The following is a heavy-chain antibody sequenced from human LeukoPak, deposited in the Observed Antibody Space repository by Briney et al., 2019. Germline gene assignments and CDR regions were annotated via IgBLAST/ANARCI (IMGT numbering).Heavy chain of an antibody. CDR3: ARATITMVRGVINHYYYYMDV. J-gene: IGHJ6*03. Sequence: GASVKVSCKASGYTFTGYYMHWVRQAPGQGLEWMGWINPNSGGTNYAQKFQGRVTMTRDTSISTAYMELSRLRSDDTAVYYCARATITMVRGVINHYYYYMDVWGKGTTVTVSS. CDR2: INPNSGGT. V-gene: IGHV1-2*02. D-gene: IGHD3-10*01. CDR1: GYTFTGYY.